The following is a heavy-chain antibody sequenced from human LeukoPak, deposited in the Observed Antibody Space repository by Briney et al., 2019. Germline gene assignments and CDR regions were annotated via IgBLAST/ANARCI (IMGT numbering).Heavy chain of an antibody. CDR1: GFTFSSYV. D-gene: IGHD3-16*01. J-gene: IGHJ4*02. CDR2: ISGSGGST. Sequence: PGGSLRLSCAASGFTFSSYVMSWVSQAPGEGLEWVSTISGSGGSTYYADSVKGRFTISRDNSKNTLYLQMNSLRAEDTAVYYCAKDLWGQYFDYWGQGTLVTVSS. CDR3: AKDLWGQYFDY. V-gene: IGHV3-23*01.